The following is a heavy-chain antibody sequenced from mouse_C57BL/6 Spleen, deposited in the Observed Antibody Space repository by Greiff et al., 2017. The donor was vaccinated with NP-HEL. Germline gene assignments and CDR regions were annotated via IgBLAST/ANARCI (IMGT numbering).Heavy chain of an antibody. CDR3: ARQGLLQAMDY. Sequence: VQRVESGPELVKPGASVKISCKASGYAFSSSWMNWVKQRPGKGLEWIGRIYPGDGDTNYNGKFKGKATLTADKSSSTAYMQLSSLTSEDSAVYFCARQGLLQAMDYWGQGTSVTVSS. CDR2: IYPGDGDT. CDR1: GYAFSSSW. V-gene: IGHV1-82*01. D-gene: IGHD2-3*01. J-gene: IGHJ4*01.